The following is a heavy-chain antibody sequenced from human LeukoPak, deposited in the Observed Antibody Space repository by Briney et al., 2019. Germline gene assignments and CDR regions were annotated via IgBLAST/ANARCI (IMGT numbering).Heavy chain of an antibody. CDR2: ISGSGGST. D-gene: IGHD6-13*01. CDR3: AKDELANYYFDY. J-gene: IGHJ4*02. CDR1: GFTFSSYA. V-gene: IGHV3-23*01. Sequence: GSLRLSCAASGFTFSSYAMSWVRQAPGKGLEWVSAISGSGGSTYYADSVKGRFTISRDNSKNTLYLQMNSLRAEDTAVYYCAKDELANYYFDYWGQGTLVTVSS.